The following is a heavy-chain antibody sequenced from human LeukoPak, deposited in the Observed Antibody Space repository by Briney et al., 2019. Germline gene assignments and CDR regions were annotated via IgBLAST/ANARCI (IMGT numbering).Heavy chain of an antibody. CDR2: IYYSGST. V-gene: IGHV4-39*07. CDR1: GGSISSSSYY. J-gene: IGHJ4*02. CDR3: ARFTVVVVAATPQGEDY. Sequence: SETLSLTCTVSGGSISSSSYYWGWIRQPPGKGLEWIGSIYYSGSTYYNPSLKSRVTISVDTSKNQFSLKLSSVTAADTAVYYCARFTVVVVAATPQGEDYWGQGTLVTVSS. D-gene: IGHD2-15*01.